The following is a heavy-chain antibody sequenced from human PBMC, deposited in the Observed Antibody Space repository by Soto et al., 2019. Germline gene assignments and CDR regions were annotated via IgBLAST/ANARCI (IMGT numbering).Heavy chain of an antibody. CDR2: INGDGSST. V-gene: IGHV3-74*03. Sequence: EVQLVESGGGLVQPGGSLRLSWAASGFTFTTYWMHWVRRARGKGLVWVSRINGDGSSTTYADSVKGRFTISRDNAKNTLYLQMNSLRAEDTAVYYCARDDVLIDYWGQGTLVTVSS. D-gene: IGHD3-9*01. CDR1: GFTFTTYW. CDR3: ARDDVLIDY. J-gene: IGHJ4*02.